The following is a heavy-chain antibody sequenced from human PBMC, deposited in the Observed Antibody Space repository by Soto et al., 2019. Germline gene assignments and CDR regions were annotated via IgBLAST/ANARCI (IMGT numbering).Heavy chain of an antibody. CDR3: ARLDLTRVRVRGGGDYYYYGMDV. Sequence: QVQLVQSGAEVKKPGASVKVSCKASGYTFTSYDINWVRQATGQGLEWMGWMNPNSGNTGYAQKFQGRVTMTRNTSISTAYMELGSLRYEDTAVYYCARLDLTRVRVRGGGDYYYYGMDVWGQGTTVTVSS. V-gene: IGHV1-8*01. CDR2: MNPNSGNT. CDR1: GYTFTSYD. D-gene: IGHD3-10*01. J-gene: IGHJ6*02.